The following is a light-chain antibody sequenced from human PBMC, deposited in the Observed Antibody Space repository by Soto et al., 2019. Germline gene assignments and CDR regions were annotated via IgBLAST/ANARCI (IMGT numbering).Light chain of an antibody. Sequence: EIVLTQSPGTLSLSPGERATLSCRASQTVSNNYLAWYQQKPGQAPRLLIDGASSRATGIPDRFSGSGSGTDFTLTISRLEPEDFAVYYCQQSGTLPRTCGQGTKVEIK. V-gene: IGKV3-20*01. CDR2: GAS. CDR3: QQSGTLPRT. CDR1: QTVSNNY. J-gene: IGKJ1*01.